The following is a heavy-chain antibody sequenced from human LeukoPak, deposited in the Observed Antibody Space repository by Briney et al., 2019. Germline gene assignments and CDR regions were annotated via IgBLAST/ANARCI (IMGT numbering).Heavy chain of an antibody. V-gene: IGHV1-2*02. CDR3: ARGAYYDYVWGSYRPEGFGY. J-gene: IGHJ4*02. CDR1: GYTFTGYY. Sequence: ASVKVSCKTSGYTFTGYYMHWVRQAPGHGLEWMGWINPNSGGTNYAQKFQGRVTMTRDTSISTAYMELSRLRSDDTAVYYCARGAYYDYVWGSYRPEGFGYWGQGTLVTVSS. D-gene: IGHD3-16*02. CDR2: INPNSGGT.